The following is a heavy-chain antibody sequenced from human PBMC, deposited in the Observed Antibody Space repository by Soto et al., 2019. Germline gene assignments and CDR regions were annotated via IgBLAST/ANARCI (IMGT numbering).Heavy chain of an antibody. CDR1: GDSISHVY. D-gene: IGHD2-8*01. J-gene: IGHJ2*01. CDR3: ATVMGRYLDL. Sequence: QVQLQESGPGLVKPSETLSLTCTVSGDSISHVYWSWIRQPAGKGLESMGRVSASARTNYNPSLQSRVTFSLQRSTTQSPLRLHSGSAAERVVYFCATVMGRYLDLLGRGTLVIVSS. V-gene: IGHV4-4*07. CDR2: VSASART.